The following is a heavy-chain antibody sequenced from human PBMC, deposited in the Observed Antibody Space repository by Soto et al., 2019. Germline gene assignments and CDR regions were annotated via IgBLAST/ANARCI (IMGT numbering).Heavy chain of an antibody. D-gene: IGHD6-19*01. Sequence: ASVKVSCKASGYTFTSYGISWVRQAPGQGLEWMGWISAYNGNTNYAQKLQGRVTMTTDTSTSTAYMELRSLRSDATAVYYCARNVGYSSGWYYWFDPWGQGTLVTVSS. V-gene: IGHV1-18*04. J-gene: IGHJ5*02. CDR3: ARNVGYSSGWYYWFDP. CDR1: GYTFTSYG. CDR2: ISAYNGNT.